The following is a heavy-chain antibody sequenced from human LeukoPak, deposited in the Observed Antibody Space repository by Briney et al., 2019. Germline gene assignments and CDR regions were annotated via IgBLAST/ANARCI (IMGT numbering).Heavy chain of an antibody. Sequence: PGSTLRLSCAASGFTFSSYGMHWVRQAPGKALEWVAGTSYDGINKYYADSVKGRFTISRDNSKNTLYLQMNSLRAEDTAVYYCAMGTYFYGVDVWGQGTTVTVSS. V-gene: IGHV3-30*03. CDR2: TSYDGINK. J-gene: IGHJ6*02. CDR3: AMGTYFYGVDV. D-gene: IGHD7-27*01. CDR1: GFTFSSYG.